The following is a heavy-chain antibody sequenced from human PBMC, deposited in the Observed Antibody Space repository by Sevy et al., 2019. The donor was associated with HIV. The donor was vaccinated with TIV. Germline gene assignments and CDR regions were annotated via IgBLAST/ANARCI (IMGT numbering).Heavy chain of an antibody. CDR3: AAWNRATGTDY. D-gene: IGHD1-1*01. CDR1: GFMFSRYW. V-gene: IGHV3-74*03. J-gene: IGHJ4*02. Sequence: GSLRHSCAASGFMFSRYWLHWVRQAPGKGLVWVSRINGDESITTYADSVKGRFTISRDNAKNTLYLQMNSLRAEDTAVYYCAAWNRATGTDYRGRGTLVTVSS. CDR2: INGDESIT.